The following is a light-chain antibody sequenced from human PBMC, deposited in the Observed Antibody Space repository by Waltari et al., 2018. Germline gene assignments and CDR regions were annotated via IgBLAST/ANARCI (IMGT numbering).Light chain of an antibody. J-gene: IGKJ1*01. CDR1: QSVSSSY. CDR2: AAS. Sequence: EIVLTQSPGTLSLSPGERATLSCRASQSVSSSYLVWYQQKPGQGPRLLIYAASSRATGIPDRFSGSGSGTDFTLTISRLEPEDFAVYYCQQYGSSPWTFGRGTRVEIK. V-gene: IGKV3-20*01. CDR3: QQYGSSPWT.